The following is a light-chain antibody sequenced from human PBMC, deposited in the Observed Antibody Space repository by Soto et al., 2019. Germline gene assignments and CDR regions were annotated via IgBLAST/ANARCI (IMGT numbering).Light chain of an antibody. V-gene: IGKV1-33*01. CDR2: DAS. J-gene: IGKJ5*01. Sequence: DIQMTQSPSSLSASVGDRVTITCQASQDISNRLNWYQQEPGKAPTLLIYDASNLQTGVPSRFSGSRSGTDFTFTTTSLQPEDIATYYCHQYDNVPPITFGQGTRLEIK. CDR3: HQYDNVPPIT. CDR1: QDISNR.